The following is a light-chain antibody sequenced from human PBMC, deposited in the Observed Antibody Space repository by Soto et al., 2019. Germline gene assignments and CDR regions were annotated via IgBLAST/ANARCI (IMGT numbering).Light chain of an antibody. CDR2: LNSDDSH. CDR3: QTWDTGVSVV. J-gene: IGLJ2*01. Sequence: QSVLTQSPSASASLGASVKLTCTLSSGHSSYAIAWHQQQPETGPRYLMKLNSDDSHNKGDVIPDRLSGSSSGAERYLTISSLQSEDEADYYCQTWDTGVSVVFGGGTKLTVL. CDR1: SGHSSYA. V-gene: IGLV4-69*01.